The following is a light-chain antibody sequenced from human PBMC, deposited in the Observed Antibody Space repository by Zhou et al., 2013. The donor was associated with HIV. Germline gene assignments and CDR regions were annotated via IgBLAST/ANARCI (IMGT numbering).Light chain of an antibody. J-gene: IGKJ2*01. Sequence: EIVLTQSPATLSLSPGERATLSCRASHSVINNYLAWYQQKPGQAPRLLIYAASTRATGVPDRFSGSGSGTDFTLTISRLEPEDFAVYYCQQYGRSLYTFGQGTKLEIK. CDR3: QQYGRSLYT. CDR2: AAS. CDR1: HSVINNY. V-gene: IGKV3-20*01.